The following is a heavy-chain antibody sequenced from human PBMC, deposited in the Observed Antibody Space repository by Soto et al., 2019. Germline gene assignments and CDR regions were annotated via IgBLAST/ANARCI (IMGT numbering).Heavy chain of an antibody. CDR2: ISYDGSNK. CDR1: GFTFSSYA. J-gene: IGHJ4*02. CDR3: ARDKGGWLYDY. Sequence: QVQLVESGGGVVQPGRSLRLSCAASGFTFSSYAMHWVRQAPGKGLEWVAVISYDGSNKYYADSVKGRFTISRDNSKNTLYLQMNSLSAEDTAVYYCARDKGGWLYDYWGQGTLVTVSS. V-gene: IGHV3-30-3*01. D-gene: IGHD6-19*01.